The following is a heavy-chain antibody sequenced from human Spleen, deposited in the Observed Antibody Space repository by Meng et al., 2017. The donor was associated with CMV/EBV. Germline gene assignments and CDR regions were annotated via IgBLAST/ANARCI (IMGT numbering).Heavy chain of an antibody. CDR1: FSGSSEA. J-gene: IGHJ4*02. CDR2: ISSDGSDV. Sequence: FSGSSEAMMRLRQAQAKGPEGVAFISSDGSDVNYEESMKGSFNISRDNSEKSLYLKMHSVRADEMAIYYCATHSGYSSGGSSGIFDHWGQGTLVTVSS. D-gene: IGHD6-25*01. V-gene: IGHV3-21*01. CDR3: ATHSGYSSGGSSGIFDH.